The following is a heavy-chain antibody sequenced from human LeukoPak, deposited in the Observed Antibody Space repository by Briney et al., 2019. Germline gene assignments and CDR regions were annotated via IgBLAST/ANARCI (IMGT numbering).Heavy chain of an antibody. D-gene: IGHD3-22*01. CDR1: GFTFSSYS. CDR2: ISSSSSYI. J-gene: IGHJ4*02. V-gene: IGHV3-21*01. CDR3: ARQIHSSGYHFDY. Sequence: PGGSLRLSCATSGFTFSSYSMNWVRQAPGKGLEWVSSISSSSSYIYYADSVKGRFTISRDNAKNSLYLQMNSLGAEDTAVYYCARQIHSSGYHFDYWGQGTLVTVSS.